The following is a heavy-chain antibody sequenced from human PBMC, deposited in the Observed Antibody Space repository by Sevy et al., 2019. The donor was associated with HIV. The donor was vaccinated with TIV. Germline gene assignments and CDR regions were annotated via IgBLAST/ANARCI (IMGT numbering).Heavy chain of an antibody. CDR3: ARPRFLEWLSSAAFDI. V-gene: IGHV3-30*04. D-gene: IGHD3-3*01. J-gene: IGHJ3*02. Sequence: GGSLRLSCTASGFVFSSYAMHWVRQAPGKGLEWVAFIAYDGSDKNYADSVKGRFTLSRDNSKNTLYLQMNSLGAEDTAVYYCARPRFLEWLSSAAFDIWGQGTMVTVSS. CDR1: GFVFSSYA. CDR2: IAYDGSDK.